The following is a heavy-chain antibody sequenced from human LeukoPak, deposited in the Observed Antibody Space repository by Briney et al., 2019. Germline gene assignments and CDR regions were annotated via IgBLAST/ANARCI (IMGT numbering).Heavy chain of an antibody. CDR2: ISSSRTYI. CDR1: GFTFSDYN. J-gene: IGHJ4*02. CDR3: ARGTNYFDY. V-gene: IGHV3-21*01. Sequence: KLGGSLRLSCAASGFTFSDYNINWVRQAPGKGLEWVSSISSSRTYIYYADSVKGRFTISRDNAKNSLYLQMNSLRAEDTAVYYCARGTNYFDYWGQGTLVTVSS.